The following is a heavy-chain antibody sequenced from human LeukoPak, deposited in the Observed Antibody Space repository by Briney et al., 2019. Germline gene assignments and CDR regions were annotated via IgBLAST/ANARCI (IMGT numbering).Heavy chain of an antibody. Sequence: SSETLSLTCTVSGGSISPYYWSWIRQPPGKGLEWVGYIYYSGSTKYNPSLKSRVTISVDTSKNQFSLKLSSVTAADTAVYYCGRRAYGDYPFDYWGQGTLVTVSS. D-gene: IGHD4-17*01. J-gene: IGHJ4*02. CDR3: GRRAYGDYPFDY. CDR1: GGSISPYY. V-gene: IGHV4-59*08. CDR2: IYYSGST.